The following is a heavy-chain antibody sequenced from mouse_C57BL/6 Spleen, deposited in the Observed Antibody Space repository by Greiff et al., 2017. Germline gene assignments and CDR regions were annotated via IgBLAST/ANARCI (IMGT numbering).Heavy chain of an antibody. V-gene: IGHV1-80*01. Sequence: QVQLQQSGAELVKPGASVKISCKASGYAFSSYWMNWVKQRPGKGLEWIGQIYPGDGDTNYNGKFKGKATLTADKSSSTAYMQLSSLTSEDSAVYFCARSVYYDSSYYDMDYWGQGTSVTVSS. CDR3: ARSVYYDSSYYDMDY. J-gene: IGHJ4*01. CDR1: GYAFSSYW. CDR2: IYPGDGDT. D-gene: IGHD1-1*01.